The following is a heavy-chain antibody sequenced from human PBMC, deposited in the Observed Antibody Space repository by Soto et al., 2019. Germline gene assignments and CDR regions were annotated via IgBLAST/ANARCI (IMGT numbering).Heavy chain of an antibody. CDR2: IYGDDDK. J-gene: IGHJ4*02. V-gene: IGHV2-5*02. D-gene: IGHD3-10*01. Sequence: QITLKESGPTLVKPTQTLTLTCTFSGFSLSTSTVAVGWIRQPPGKGLAWLALIYGDDDKRYSSSLKNRLAISKGTSNNQVVLTMTNMDPVDTATYYCAHRDGSLGGGTWTDYFDFWGQGALVTVPS. CDR3: AHRDGSLGGGTWTDYFDF. CDR1: GFSLSTSTVA.